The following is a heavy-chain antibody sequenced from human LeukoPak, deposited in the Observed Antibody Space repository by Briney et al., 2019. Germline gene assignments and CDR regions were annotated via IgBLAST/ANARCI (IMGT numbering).Heavy chain of an antibody. CDR2: ICGSGGRT. Sequence: GGSLRLSCAASGFTFSRYAMSWVRQAPGKGLEWVSAICGSGGRTYSADSVKGRFTISRGNSKNTLYLQMNSLRAEDTAVYYCAKDRAEQWPHFTFDYWGQGTLVTVSS. V-gene: IGHV3-23*01. D-gene: IGHD6-19*01. J-gene: IGHJ4*02. CDR1: GFTFSRYA. CDR3: AKDRAEQWPHFTFDY.